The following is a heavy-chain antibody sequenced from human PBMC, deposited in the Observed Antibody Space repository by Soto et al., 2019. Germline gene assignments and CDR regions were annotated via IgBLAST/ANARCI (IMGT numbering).Heavy chain of an antibody. CDR3: AKERGVLDAFDI. J-gene: IGHJ3*02. Sequence: QVQLVESGGGVVQPGTSLRLSCAASGFTSSSFVIHWVRQAPGKGLEWLAVISSDGNNQYYADSVKGRFTISRDNSKKTPYLQVNSLRAEDTAVYFCAKERGVLDAFDIWGQGTMVTVS. CDR1: GFTSSSFV. D-gene: IGHD3-10*01. CDR2: ISSDGNNQ. V-gene: IGHV3-30*18.